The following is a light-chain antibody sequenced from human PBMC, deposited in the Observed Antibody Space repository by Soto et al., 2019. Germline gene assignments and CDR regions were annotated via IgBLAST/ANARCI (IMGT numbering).Light chain of an antibody. Sequence: DVQMTQSPSSVSASVGDRVTITCRASQDVSSWLAWYQQKPGKAPKLLIYAASSLQTGVPSRFSGSGSGTYFTLTISSLQPEDFATYYCQQVNSFPFTFGPGTKVDIK. CDR1: QDVSSW. V-gene: IGKV1-12*02. J-gene: IGKJ3*01. CDR2: AAS. CDR3: QQVNSFPFT.